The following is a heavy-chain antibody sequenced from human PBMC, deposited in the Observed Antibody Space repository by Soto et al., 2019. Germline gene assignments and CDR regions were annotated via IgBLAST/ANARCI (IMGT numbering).Heavy chain of an antibody. J-gene: IGHJ4*02. Sequence: QVRLHESGPGLVKPSQTLSLTCSVSGGSISGDYYWSWIRQSPEKRLEWIGYIYYSGSSYSNPALQSRLSMSLDTSKNQFSLKLRSVTAADTAVYYCARGGARWPCYFDSWGQGALVAVSS. CDR2: IYYSGSS. CDR1: GGSISGDYY. V-gene: IGHV4-30-4*08. CDR3: ARGGARWPCYFDS. D-gene: IGHD2-15*01.